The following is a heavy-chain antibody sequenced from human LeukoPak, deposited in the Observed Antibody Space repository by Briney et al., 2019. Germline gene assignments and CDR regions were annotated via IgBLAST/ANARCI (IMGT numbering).Heavy chain of an antibody. V-gene: IGHV4-34*01. Sequence: KPSETLSLTCAVYGGSFSGYYWSWIRQPPGKGLEWIGEINHSGSTNYNPSLKSRVTISVDTSKNQFSLKLSSVTAADTAVYYCTRGRGGGITGTTFYYYYMDVWGKGTTVTVSS. J-gene: IGHJ6*03. CDR3: TRGRGGGITGTTFYYYYMDV. D-gene: IGHD1-20*01. CDR1: GGSFSGYY. CDR2: INHSGST.